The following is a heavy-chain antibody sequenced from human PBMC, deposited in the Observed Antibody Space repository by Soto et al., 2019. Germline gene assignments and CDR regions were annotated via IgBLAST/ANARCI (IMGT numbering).Heavy chain of an antibody. Sequence: GASVKVSCKASGGTFSSYAISWVRQAPGQGLEWMGGIIPIFGTANYAQKFQGRVTITADESTSTAYMELSSLRSEDTAVYYCARGYCSGGSCYEVFYYYYGMDVWGQGTTVTVSS. CDR2: IIPIFGTA. J-gene: IGHJ6*02. V-gene: IGHV1-69*13. D-gene: IGHD2-15*01. CDR1: GGTFSSYA. CDR3: ARGYCSGGSCYEVFYYYYGMDV.